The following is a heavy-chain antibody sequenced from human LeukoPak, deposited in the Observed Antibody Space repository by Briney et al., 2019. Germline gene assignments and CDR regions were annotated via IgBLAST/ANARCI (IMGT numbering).Heavy chain of an antibody. V-gene: IGHV3-23*01. CDR3: ARDRPLRYFDWLLYTGGYYFDY. Sequence: AGSLRLSCAASGFTFSSYAMSWVRQAPGKGLEWVSVISGSGGSTYYADSVKGRFTISRDNSKNTLYLQMNSLRAEDTAVYYCARDRPLRYFDWLLYTGGYYFDYWGQGTLVTVSS. J-gene: IGHJ4*02. D-gene: IGHD3-9*01. CDR1: GFTFSSYA. CDR2: ISGSGGST.